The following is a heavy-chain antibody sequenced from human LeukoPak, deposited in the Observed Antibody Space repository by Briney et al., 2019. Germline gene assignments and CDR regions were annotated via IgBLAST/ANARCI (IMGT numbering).Heavy chain of an antibody. CDR2: ISAYNGNT. V-gene: IGHV1-18*01. CDR1: GYTFTSYG. D-gene: IGHD6-13*01. CDR3: ARDPYSIAAAGTGGY. J-gene: IGHJ4*02. Sequence: ASVKVSCKASGYTFTSYGISWVRQAPGQGLEWMGWISAYNGNTNYAQKLQGRVTMTTDTSTSTAYMELRSLRSDDTAVYYCARDPYSIAAAGTGGYWGQGTLVTVYS.